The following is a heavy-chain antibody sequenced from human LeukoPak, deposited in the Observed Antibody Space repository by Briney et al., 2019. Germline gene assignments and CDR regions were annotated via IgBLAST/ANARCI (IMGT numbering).Heavy chain of an antibody. Sequence: SETLSLTCTVSGGSISSYYWSWIRQPPGKGLEWIGYIYYSGSTNYNPSLKSRVTISVDTSKNQFSLKLSSVTAADTAVYYCARHGLTVAGPFDYWGQGTLVTVSS. D-gene: IGHD6-19*01. CDR2: IYYSGST. J-gene: IGHJ4*02. CDR1: GGSISSYY. V-gene: IGHV4-59*08. CDR3: ARHGLTVAGPFDY.